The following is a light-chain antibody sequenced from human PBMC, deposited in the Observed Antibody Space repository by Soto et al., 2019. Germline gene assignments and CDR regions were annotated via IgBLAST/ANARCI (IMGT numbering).Light chain of an antibody. CDR3: SSSAGSNNLGV. Sequence: QSVLTQPPPASGSPGQSVTISCTGTSSDVGDYNYVSWYQQHPGKAPKLMIYEVTKRPSGVPDRFSGSKSGNTASLTVSGLQAEDEADYYCSSSAGSNNLGVFGGGTQLTVL. J-gene: IGLJ3*02. V-gene: IGLV2-8*01. CDR2: EVT. CDR1: SSDVGDYNY.